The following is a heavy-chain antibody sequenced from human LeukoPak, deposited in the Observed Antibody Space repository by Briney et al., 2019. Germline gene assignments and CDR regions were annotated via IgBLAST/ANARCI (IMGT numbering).Heavy chain of an antibody. CDR3: AKGKYYYGSGSPIDY. J-gene: IGHJ4*02. CDR1: GFTFDDYA. D-gene: IGHD3-10*01. CDR2: ISWNSGSI. V-gene: IGHV3-9*01. Sequence: GGSLRLSCAASGFTFDDYAMHWVRQAPGKGLEWVSGISWNSGSIGYADSVKGRFTISRDNAKNSLYLQMNSLRAEDTALYYCAKGKYYYGSGSPIDYWGQGTLVTVSS.